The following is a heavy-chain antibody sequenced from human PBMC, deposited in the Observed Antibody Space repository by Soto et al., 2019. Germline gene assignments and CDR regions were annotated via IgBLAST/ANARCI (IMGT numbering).Heavy chain of an antibody. Sequence: GGSLRLSCAASGFTFSSYWMSWVRQAPGKGLEWVANIKQDGSEKYYVDSVKGRFTISRDNAKNSLYLQMNSLRAEDTAVYYCARENRANWGYYYYYGMDVWRQGSTDTVSS. J-gene: IGHJ6*01. CDR3: ARENRANWGYYYYYGMDV. CDR2: IKQDGSEK. CDR1: GFTFSSYW. V-gene: IGHV3-7*05. D-gene: IGHD7-27*01.